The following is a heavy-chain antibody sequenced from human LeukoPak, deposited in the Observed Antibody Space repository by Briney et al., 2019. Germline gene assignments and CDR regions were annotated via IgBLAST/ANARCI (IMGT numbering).Heavy chain of an antibody. V-gene: IGHV3-7*01. J-gene: IGHJ3*02. Sequence: GRSLRLSCAAAGFTFSRYWMSWVRQAPGKLREWVANINQEGSEKYYGDSVDGRSTISRDKAKNSLYLQMNSLRAEDTAVSYCARDPYGDSDDAFDIWGQGKMVTVSS. CDR2: INQEGSEK. CDR1: GFTFSRYW. CDR3: ARDPYGDSDDAFDI. D-gene: IGHD4-17*01.